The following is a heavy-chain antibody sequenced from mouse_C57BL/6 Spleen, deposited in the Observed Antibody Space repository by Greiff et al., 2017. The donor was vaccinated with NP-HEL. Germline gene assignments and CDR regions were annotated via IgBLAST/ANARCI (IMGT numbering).Heavy chain of an antibody. CDR3: ARYLYYGNAMGY. CDR2: IYPGDGDT. D-gene: IGHD2-1*01. CDR1: GYAFSSSW. Sequence: VQLQQSGPELVKPGASVKISCKASGYAFSSSWMNWVKQRPGKGLEWIGRIYPGDGDTNYNGKFKGKATLTADKSSSTAYMQLSSLTSEDSAVYFCARYLYYGNAMGYWGQGTSVTVAS. J-gene: IGHJ4*01. V-gene: IGHV1-82*01.